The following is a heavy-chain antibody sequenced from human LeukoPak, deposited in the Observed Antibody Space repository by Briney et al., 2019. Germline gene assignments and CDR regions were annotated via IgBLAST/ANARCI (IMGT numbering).Heavy chain of an antibody. D-gene: IGHD3-9*01. CDR2: ILGSGGST. CDR1: GFTFSNYA. J-gene: IGHJ4*02. CDR3: AKWGDYDVLTGYYVPDY. Sequence: GSLRLSCAASGFTFSNYAMSWVRQAPGKGLEWVSAILGSGGSTYYAGSVKGRFTVSRDDSRSTLYLQMKSLRAEDTALYYCAKWGDYDVLTGYYVPDYWGQGTRVTVSS. V-gene: IGHV3-23*01.